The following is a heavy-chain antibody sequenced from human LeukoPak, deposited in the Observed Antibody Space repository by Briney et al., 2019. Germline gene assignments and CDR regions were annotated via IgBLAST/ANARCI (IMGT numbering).Heavy chain of an antibody. Sequence: SETLSLTCAVYGGSFSGYYWSWIRQPPGKGLEWIGEINHSGSTNYNPSLKSRVTISVDTSKNQFSLRLSSVTAADTAVYYCARGRNGYSGSLRALVFGYRGQGTLVTVSS. J-gene: IGHJ4*02. V-gene: IGHV4-34*01. CDR2: INHSGST. D-gene: IGHD1-26*01. CDR1: GGSFSGYY. CDR3: ARGRNGYSGSLRALVFGY.